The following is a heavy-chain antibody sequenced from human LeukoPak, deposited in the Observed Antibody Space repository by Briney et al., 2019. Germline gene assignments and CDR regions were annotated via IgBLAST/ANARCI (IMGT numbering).Heavy chain of an antibody. J-gene: IGHJ4*02. D-gene: IGHD2-15*01. Sequence: GGSLRLSCAASGFTFSSYGMHWVRQAPGKGLEWVAFIRYDGSNKYYADSVKGRFTISRDNSKNTLYLQMNSLRAEDTAVYYCAKDAVVVAATGVSDYWGQGTLVTVSS. V-gene: IGHV3-30*02. CDR3: AKDAVVVAATGVSDY. CDR2: IRYDGSNK. CDR1: GFTFSSYG.